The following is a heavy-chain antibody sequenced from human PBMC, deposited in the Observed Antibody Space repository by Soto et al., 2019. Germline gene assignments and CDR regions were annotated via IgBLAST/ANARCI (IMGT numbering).Heavy chain of an antibody. CDR2: INPNSGGT. D-gene: IGHD3-16*02. J-gene: IGHJ4*02. Sequence: QVQLVQSGAEVKKPGASVKVSCKASGYTFTGYYMHWVRQAPGQGLEWMGWINPNSGGTNYAQKFQGWGAKTRASSSSTAYMELSRLRSDDTAVYYWASSGLRLGELSSFDYWGQGTLVTVSS. CDR1: GYTFTGYY. V-gene: IGHV1-2*04. CDR3: ASSGLRLGELSSFDY.